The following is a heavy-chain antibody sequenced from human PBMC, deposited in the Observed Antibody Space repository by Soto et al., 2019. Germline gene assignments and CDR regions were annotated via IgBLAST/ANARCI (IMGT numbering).Heavy chain of an antibody. J-gene: IGHJ4*02. CDR1: RGSITIYY. Sequence: SETLALTCSLSRGSITIYYCSSIPHSVGTGLAWIGYISYSWSTNYNVSIESRVRLSVDASKNQFSVKLSSVTAADTAVYYCAGKAAPKVYLFEYWGERTLVTVSS. CDR3: AGKAAPKVYLFEY. V-gene: IGHV4-59*01. CDR2: ISYSWST. D-gene: IGHD1-20*01.